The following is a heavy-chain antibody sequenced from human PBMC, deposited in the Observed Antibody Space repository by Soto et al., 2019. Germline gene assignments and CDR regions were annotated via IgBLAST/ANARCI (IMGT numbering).Heavy chain of an antibody. CDR1: GGSFSGYY. V-gene: IGHV4-34*01. D-gene: IGHD2-2*01. CDR2: INHSGST. Sequence: SETLSLTCAVYGGSFSGYYWSWIRQPPGKGLEWIGEINHSGSTNYNPSLKSRVTISVDTSKNQFSLKLSSVTAADTAVYYCARGLRSSTSWQIDDWGQGTLDTVSS. J-gene: IGHJ4*02. CDR3: ARGLRSSTSWQIDD.